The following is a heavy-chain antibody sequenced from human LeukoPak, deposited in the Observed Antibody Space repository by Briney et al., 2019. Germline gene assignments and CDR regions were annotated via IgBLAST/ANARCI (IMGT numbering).Heavy chain of an antibody. D-gene: IGHD3-16*01. CDR1: GFTFSSYG. CDR2: ISYDGSNK. J-gene: IGHJ6*02. Sequence: PGRSLRLSCAASGFTFSSYGMHWVRQAPGKGLEWVAVISYDGSNKYYADSVKGRFTISRDNSKNMLYLQMNSLRAEDTAVYYCAKVSLYYYGMDVWGQGTTVTVSS. V-gene: IGHV3-30*18. CDR3: AKVSLYYYGMDV.